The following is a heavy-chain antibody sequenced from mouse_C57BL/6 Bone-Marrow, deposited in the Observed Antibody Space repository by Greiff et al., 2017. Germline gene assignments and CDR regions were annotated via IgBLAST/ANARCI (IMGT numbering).Heavy chain of an antibody. D-gene: IGHD1-2*01. J-gene: IGHJ2*01. CDR1: GYTFTSYW. CDR3: ARSRRRYYFDY. CDR2: IDPNSGGT. V-gene: IGHV1-72*01. Sequence: QVQLQQPGAELVKPGASVKLSCKASGYTFTSYWMHWVKQRPGRDLEWIGRIDPNSGGTKYNEKFKSKATLTVDKPSSTAYMQLSSLTSEDSAVYYCARSRRRYYFDYWGQGTTLTVSS.